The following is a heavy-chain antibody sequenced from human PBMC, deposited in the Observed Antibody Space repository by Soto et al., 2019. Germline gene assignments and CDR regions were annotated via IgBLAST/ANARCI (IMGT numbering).Heavy chain of an antibody. D-gene: IGHD1-20*01. Sequence: ASVKVSFKASGYTFTSYYMHWVRQAPGQGLEWMGIINPSGGSTSYAQKFQGRVTMTRDTSTSTVYMELSSLRSEDTAVYYCARDLRYNWNNYYGMDVWGQGTTVTVSS. V-gene: IGHV1-46*01. CDR2: INPSGGST. J-gene: IGHJ6*02. CDR3: ARDLRYNWNNYYGMDV. CDR1: GYTFTSYY.